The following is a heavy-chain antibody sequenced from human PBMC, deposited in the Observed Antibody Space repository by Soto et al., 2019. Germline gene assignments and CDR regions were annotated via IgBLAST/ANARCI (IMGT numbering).Heavy chain of an antibody. J-gene: IGHJ4*01. Sequence: QVQLQQWGAGLLKPSETLSLTCAVYGGSFSGYYWSWIRQPPGKGLEWIGEINHSGSTNYNPSLKSRVTISVDTFKNQFFLQLSSATAADTAVYYCASGTKVEGKRFDYCVHGTLVTVSS. V-gene: IGHV4-34*01. CDR1: GGSFSGYY. CDR2: INHSGST. CDR3: ASGTKVEGKRFDY. D-gene: IGHD2-2*01.